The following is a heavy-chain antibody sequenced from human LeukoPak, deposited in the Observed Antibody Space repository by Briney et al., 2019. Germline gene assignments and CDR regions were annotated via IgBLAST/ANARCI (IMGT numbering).Heavy chain of an antibody. D-gene: IGHD2-15*01. CDR3: AKGYCSGGSCYSSYYFDY. CDR2: IWYDGSNK. Sequence: GGSLRLSCAASGFTFSSYGMHWVRQAPGKGLEWVAVIWYDGSNKYHADSVKGRFTISRDNSKNTLYLQMNSPRAEDTAVYYCAKGYCSGGSCYSSYYFDYWGQGTLVTVSS. CDR1: GFTFSSYG. V-gene: IGHV3-33*06. J-gene: IGHJ4*02.